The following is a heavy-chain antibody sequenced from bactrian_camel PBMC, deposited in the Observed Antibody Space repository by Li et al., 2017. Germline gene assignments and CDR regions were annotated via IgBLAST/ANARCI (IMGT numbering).Heavy chain of an antibody. Sequence: DVQLVESGGGSVQAGGSLRLSCAVSVSSANDYCLGWFRQASGKEREWVGSLDSDGRINYADSVKGRFTISKDNVKNTVFLQMNSLEPEDTAMYSCAARDCRRSGTLVHLWYSYYGRGTQVTVS. V-gene: IGHV3S10*01. J-gene: IGHJ4*01. CDR2: LDSDGRI. D-gene: IGHD2*01. CDR1: VSSANDYC.